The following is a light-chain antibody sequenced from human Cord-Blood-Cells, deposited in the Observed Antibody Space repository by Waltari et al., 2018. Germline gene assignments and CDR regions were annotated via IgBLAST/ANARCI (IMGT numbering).Light chain of an antibody. CDR1: QSVRSSY. V-gene: IGKV3-20*01. CDR3: QQYGSSMYT. Sequence: EIVLTQSPGTLSLSPGERATLSCRARQSVRSSYLSWYQQKPGQAPRLLIYCASSRATGIPDRCSSSGSGTDFTLTISRLEPEDVAVYYCQQYGSSMYTFGQGTKLEIK. CDR2: CAS. J-gene: IGKJ2*01.